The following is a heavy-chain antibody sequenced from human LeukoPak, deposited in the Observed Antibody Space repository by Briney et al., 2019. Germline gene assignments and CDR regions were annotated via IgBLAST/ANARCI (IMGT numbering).Heavy chain of an antibody. CDR3: ARGADFWSGYNDY. CDR1: GYSFSEYH. J-gene: IGHJ4*02. Sequence: GASVTDSFKCTGYSFSEYHMHWVRQAPGQGKEWMGWVNPNGGDTNYAKKFQGRVNMTRDTTGSTAYMELSGLRSDDTAVYYCARGADFWSGYNDYWGQGTLVSVSS. V-gene: IGHV1-2*02. D-gene: IGHD3-3*01. CDR2: VNPNGGDT.